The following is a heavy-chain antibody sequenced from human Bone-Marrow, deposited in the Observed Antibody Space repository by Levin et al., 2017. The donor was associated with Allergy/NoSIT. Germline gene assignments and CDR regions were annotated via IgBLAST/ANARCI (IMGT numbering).Heavy chain of an antibody. V-gene: IGHV5-51*01. CDR1: GSSFTSYW. J-gene: IGHJ6*03. Sequence: AGGSLRLSCKGSGSSFTSYWIGWVRQMPGKGLEWMGIIYPGDSDTRYSPSFQGQVTISADKSISTAYLQWSSLKASDTAMYYCARTQEKRYCSSTSCYGADYYMDVWGKGTTVTVSS. D-gene: IGHD2-2*01. CDR3: ARTQEKRYCSSTSCYGADYYMDV. CDR2: IYPGDSDT.